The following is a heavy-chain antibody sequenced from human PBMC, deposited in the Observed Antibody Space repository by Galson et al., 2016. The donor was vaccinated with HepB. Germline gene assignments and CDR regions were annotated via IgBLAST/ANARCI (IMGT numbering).Heavy chain of an antibody. Sequence: SLRLSCAASDFTFSSYAMNWVRQAPGKGLKWVSAISGTGYNTQYADSVKGRFPISRNNSKNTLYLQMNSLRAEDTAVYYCAKCLWVRGVYPFDPWGQGTLVTVSS. D-gene: IGHD3-10*01. CDR3: AKCLWVRGVYPFDP. CDR1: DFTFSSYA. CDR2: ISGTGYNT. J-gene: IGHJ5*02. V-gene: IGHV3-23*01.